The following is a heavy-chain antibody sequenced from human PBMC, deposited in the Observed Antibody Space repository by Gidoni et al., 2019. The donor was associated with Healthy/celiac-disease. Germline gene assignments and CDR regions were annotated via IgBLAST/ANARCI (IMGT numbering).Heavy chain of an antibody. CDR2: IWYDGSNK. Sequence: QVPLFASGRPVFPPGRSLRPSFAASGFTFSLYGMHCARRAPGKGLEWVAVIWYDGSNKSYADSVKGRFTISRDNSKNTLYLQMNSLRAEDTAVYYCARGIAARADYYYGRDVWGQGTTVNVSS. V-gene: IGHV3-33*01. J-gene: IGHJ6*02. CDR1: GFTFSLYG. CDR3: ARGIAARADYYYGRDV. D-gene: IGHD6-6*01.